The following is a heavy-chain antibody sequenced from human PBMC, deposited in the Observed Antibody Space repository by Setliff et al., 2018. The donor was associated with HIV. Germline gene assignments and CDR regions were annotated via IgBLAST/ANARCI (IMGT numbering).Heavy chain of an antibody. CDR1: GFTFDDYA. V-gene: IGHV3-9*03. Sequence: GGSLRLSCAASGFTFDDYAMHWVRQAPGEGLEWVSGISWNSGSIGYADSVKGRFTISRDNAKNSRYLQMNSLRAEDMALYYCAKGGYGSGSYYFFDYWGQGTLVTVSS. D-gene: IGHD3-10*01. CDR2: ISWNSGSI. CDR3: AKGGYGSGSYYFFDY. J-gene: IGHJ4*02.